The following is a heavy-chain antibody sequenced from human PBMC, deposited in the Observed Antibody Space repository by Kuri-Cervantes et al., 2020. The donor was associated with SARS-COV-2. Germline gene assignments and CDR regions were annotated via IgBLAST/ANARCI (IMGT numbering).Heavy chain of an antibody. CDR1: GFTFSNYG. J-gene: IGHJ4*02. CDR3: ARDKDGIEEFDY. Sequence: GGSLRLSCAVSGFTFSNYGMNWVRQAPGKGLEWVAHINSISSNIGHADSVKGRFTISRDNAKNSLYLQMNSLRADDTALYYCARDKDGIEEFDYWGQGTLVTVSS. CDR2: INSISSNI. V-gene: IGHV3-48*04. D-gene: IGHD5-24*01.